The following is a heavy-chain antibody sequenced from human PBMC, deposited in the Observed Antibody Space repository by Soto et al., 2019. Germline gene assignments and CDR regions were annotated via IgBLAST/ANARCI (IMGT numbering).Heavy chain of an antibody. J-gene: IGHJ5*02. V-gene: IGHV1-18*04. D-gene: IGHD3-22*01. Sequence: APVDVSCGACCYPMPRYGIIWVRQANGQGLEWMGWISAYNGNTNYAQKLQGRVTMTTDTSTSTAYMELRSLRSDDTAVYYCARAYDSSGYYHDGFDPWGQGTL. CDR2: ISAYNGNT. CDR3: ARAYDSSGYYHDGFDP. CDR1: CYPMPRYG.